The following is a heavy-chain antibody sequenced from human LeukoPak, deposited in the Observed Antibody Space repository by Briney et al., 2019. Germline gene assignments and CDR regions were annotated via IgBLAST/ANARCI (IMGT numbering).Heavy chain of an antibody. CDR1: GYTLTSYY. D-gene: IGHD6-25*01. V-gene: IGHV1-46*01. Sequence: ASVKVSCKASGYTLTSYYMHWMRQAPGQGLEWMGIINPSAGSTNYAQKFQGRVTITADESTSTAYMELSSLRSEDTAVYYCAMDAAESAFDIWGQGTMVTVSS. CDR2: INPSAGST. CDR3: AMDAAESAFDI. J-gene: IGHJ3*02.